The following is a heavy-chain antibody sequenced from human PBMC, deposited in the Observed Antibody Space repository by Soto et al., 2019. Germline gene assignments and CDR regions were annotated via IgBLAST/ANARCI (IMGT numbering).Heavy chain of an antibody. CDR1: GASISDNW. D-gene: IGHD2-15*01. CDR3: ARHVAVPRTRGVDY. CDR2: IYHSGTT. V-gene: IGHV4-4*02. Sequence: QVQLQESGPGLVKPSGTLSLTCAVSGASISDNWWSWVRQPPGKGLEWIGEIYHSGTTTYNPSLKSRVIISVDKSASQISLTLNSVTAADTAIYYCARHVAVPRTRGVDYWGQGTPVTVSS. J-gene: IGHJ4*02.